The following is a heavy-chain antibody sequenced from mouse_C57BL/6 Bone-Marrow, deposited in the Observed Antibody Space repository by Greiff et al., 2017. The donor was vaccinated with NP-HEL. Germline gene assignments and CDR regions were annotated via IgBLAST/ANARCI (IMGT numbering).Heavy chain of an antibody. CDR1: GFTFSDYY. CDR3: ARRMDY. V-gene: IGHV5-12*01. J-gene: IGHJ4*01. Sequence: EVMLVESGGGLVQPGGSLKLSCAASGFTFSDYYMYWVRQTPEKRLEWVAYISNGGGSTYYTDTVKGRFTISRDNAKNTLYLQMSRLKSEDTAMYYCARRMDYWGQGTSVTVSS. CDR2: ISNGGGST.